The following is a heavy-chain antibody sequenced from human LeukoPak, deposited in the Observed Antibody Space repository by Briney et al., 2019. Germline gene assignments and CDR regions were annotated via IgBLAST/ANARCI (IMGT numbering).Heavy chain of an antibody. Sequence: PSETLSLTCTVSGGSISSYYWGWIRQPPGKGLEWIGYIYYSGSTNYNPSLKSRVTISVDTSKNQFSLKLSSVTAADTAVYYCARHPSGSYLYYFDYWGQGTLVTVSS. CDR1: GGSISSYY. D-gene: IGHD1-26*01. J-gene: IGHJ4*02. CDR3: ARHPSGSYLYYFDY. CDR2: IYYSGST. V-gene: IGHV4-59*08.